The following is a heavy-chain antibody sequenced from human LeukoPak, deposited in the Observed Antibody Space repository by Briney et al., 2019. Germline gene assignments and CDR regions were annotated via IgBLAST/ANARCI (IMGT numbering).Heavy chain of an antibody. CDR3: ARGRITMT. J-gene: IGHJ4*02. V-gene: IGHV3-7*01. CDR2: IKEDGSEN. D-gene: IGHD3-22*01. Sequence: GGSLRLSCAASGFTFSDYYMSWVRQAPGKGLEWVANIKEDGSENYYVDSVKGRFTISRDNAKNSLYLQMNSLRAEDTAVYYCARGRITMTWGQGTVVTVSS. CDR1: GFTFSDYY.